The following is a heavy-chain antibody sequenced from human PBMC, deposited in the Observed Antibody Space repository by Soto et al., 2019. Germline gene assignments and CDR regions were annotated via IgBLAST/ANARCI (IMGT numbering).Heavy chain of an antibody. CDR2: ISSDGST. CDR1: GFSFSTYA. D-gene: IGHD6-13*01. J-gene: IGHJ4*02. V-gene: IGHV3-23*01. CDR3: APGRQLVLDH. Sequence: GGSLRLSCAASGFSFSTYAMSWVRQAPGKGLEWVSGISSDGSTYYADSVKGRFTISRDNSKKTLYLQMNSLIADDTAIYYCAPGRQLVLDHRGKGILVTVSS.